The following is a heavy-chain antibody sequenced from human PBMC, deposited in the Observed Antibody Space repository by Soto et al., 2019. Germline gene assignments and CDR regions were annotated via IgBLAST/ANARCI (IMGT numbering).Heavy chain of an antibody. Sequence: QVQLVQSGAEVKKPGSSVKVSCKASGGTISSYAISWVRQAPGQGLEWMGGIIPIFGTANYAQKFQGRVTITADKSTSTAYMELSSLRSEDTAVYYCARGIAAAGTAYGGRWFDPWGQGTLVTVSS. V-gene: IGHV1-69*06. CDR2: IIPIFGTA. D-gene: IGHD6-13*01. CDR3: ARGIAAAGTAYGGRWFDP. CDR1: GGTISSYA. J-gene: IGHJ5*02.